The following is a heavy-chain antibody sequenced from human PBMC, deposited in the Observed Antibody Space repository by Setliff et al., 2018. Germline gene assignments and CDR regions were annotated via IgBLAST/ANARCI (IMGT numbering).Heavy chain of an antibody. J-gene: IGHJ6*03. Sequence: ETLSLTCAVYGDSLSGYYWSWIRQSPKKGLEWIGEIMPGRDTLYSPSLESRLTITIDTSKKQFSLMMNSVTAADTGVYFCARVVPTARRGRLYYYYMDVWDKGATVTVSS. CDR3: ARVVPTARRGRLYYYYMDV. CDR1: GDSLSGYY. D-gene: IGHD2-2*01. CDR2: IMPGRDT. V-gene: IGHV4-34*12.